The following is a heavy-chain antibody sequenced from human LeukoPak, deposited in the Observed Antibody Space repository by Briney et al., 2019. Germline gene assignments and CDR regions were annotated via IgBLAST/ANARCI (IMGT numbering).Heavy chain of an antibody. V-gene: IGHV4-38-2*02. J-gene: IGHJ3*02. CDR1: GYSVSSNSN. CDR3: ARWLGNGFDM. CDR2: IHHGGNT. Sequence: SETLSLTCIVSGYSVSSNSNWAWIRQSPGKGLEWIGSIHHGGNTYYNPPLMSRVSMSIDTSKNQCSLNLSPVTAADTAVFYCARWLGNGFDMWGQGTMVTVSS. D-gene: IGHD6-19*01.